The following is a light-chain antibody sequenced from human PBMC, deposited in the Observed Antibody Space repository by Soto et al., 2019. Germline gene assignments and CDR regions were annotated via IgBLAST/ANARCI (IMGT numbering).Light chain of an antibody. V-gene: IGLV2-14*01. J-gene: IGLJ2*01. CDR2: EVS. CDR1: SSDVGGYNY. CDR3: SSYTSSSTHVV. Sequence: QSALTQPASVSGSPGQSITISCTGTSSDVGGYNYVSWYQQHPGKAPKLMIYEVSNRPSGVSNLFSGSKSGNTASLTISGLQAEDEADYYCSSYTSSSTHVVFGGGTKLT.